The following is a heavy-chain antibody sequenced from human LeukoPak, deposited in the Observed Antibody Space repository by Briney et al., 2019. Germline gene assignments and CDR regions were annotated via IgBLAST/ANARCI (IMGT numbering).Heavy chain of an antibody. CDR3: AKPPEVGATVAYFDY. Sequence: GGSLRLSCAASGFTFSGYGMHWVRQAPGKGLEWVALISFDGSNQYYADSVKSRFTISRDNSKNTLYLQMSSLRAEDTAVYYCAKPPEVGATVAYFDYWGQGTPVTVSS. V-gene: IGHV3-30*18. CDR2: ISFDGSNQ. J-gene: IGHJ4*02. D-gene: IGHD1-26*01. CDR1: GFTFSGYG.